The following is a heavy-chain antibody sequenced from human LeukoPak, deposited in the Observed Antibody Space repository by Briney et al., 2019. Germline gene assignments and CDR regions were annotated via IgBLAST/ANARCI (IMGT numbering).Heavy chain of an antibody. D-gene: IGHD3-22*01. V-gene: IGHV7-4-1*02. CDR2: INTNTGNP. J-gene: IGHJ4*02. Sequence: ASVKVSCKASGYTFTSYAMNWVRQAPGQGLEWMGWINTNTGNPTYAQGFAGRFVFSLDTSVSTAYLQISSLKAEDTAVYYCARTSTHYYDSKAYPPTTYFDYWGQGTLVTVSS. CDR1: GYTFTSYA. CDR3: ARTSTHYYDSKAYPPTTYFDY.